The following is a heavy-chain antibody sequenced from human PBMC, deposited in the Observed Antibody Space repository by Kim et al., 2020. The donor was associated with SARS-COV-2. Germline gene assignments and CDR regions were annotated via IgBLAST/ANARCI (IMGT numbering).Heavy chain of an antibody. Sequence: GGSLRLSCAASGFTFSGCSLHWVRQAPGKGLEWVAVILPAGSDKYYADSVKGRFTISRDNSKNTLYLQMDSLRAEDTAVYYCAREHKVTHLGGLIMNPTFSFDYWGQGTLVTVSS. CDR2: ILPAGSDK. V-gene: IGHV3-30*04. D-gene: IGHD3-10*01. J-gene: IGHJ4*02. CDR1: GFTFSGCS. CDR3: AREHKVTHLGGLIMNPTFSFDY.